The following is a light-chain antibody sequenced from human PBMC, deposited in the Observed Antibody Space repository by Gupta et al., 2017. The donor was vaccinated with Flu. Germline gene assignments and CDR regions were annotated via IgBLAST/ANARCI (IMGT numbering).Light chain of an antibody. CDR1: QNIYSY. V-gene: IGKV1-39*01. Sequence: DIQMTQSPSSLSATVGDRVTITCRASQNIYSYLNWYQQKPGKAPKLLIYASSNLQSGVPSRFSGSGSGTDFTLTVTRLQPEDFATYYCQHSDSIPNIFGQGTKLEIK. J-gene: IGKJ2*01. CDR3: QHSDSIPNI. CDR2: ASS.